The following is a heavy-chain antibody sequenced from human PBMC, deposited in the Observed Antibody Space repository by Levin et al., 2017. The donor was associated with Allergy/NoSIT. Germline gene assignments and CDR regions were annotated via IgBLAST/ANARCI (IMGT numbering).Heavy chain of an antibody. CDR3: ARTRDVRNGLGG. V-gene: IGHV3-74*01. CDR2: INSDGSNT. J-gene: IGHJ6*02. CDR1: GFTSSSYW. Sequence: PGGSLRLSCAASGFTSSSYWMHWVRQVPGKGLVWVSRINSDGSNTGYADSVKGRFTISRDNAKNTLYLQMNSLRAEDTAVYYCARTRDVRNGLGGWGQGTTVNGSS. D-gene: IGHD2-8*01.